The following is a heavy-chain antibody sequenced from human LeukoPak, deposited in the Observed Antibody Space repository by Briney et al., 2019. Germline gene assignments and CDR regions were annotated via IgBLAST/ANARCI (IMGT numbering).Heavy chain of an antibody. CDR2: ISGSGGST. CDR3: TRDDGLVF. V-gene: IGHV3-23*01. J-gene: IGHJ4*02. Sequence: GGSLRLSCAASGFTFSNHAMSWVRQAPGKGLEWVSAISGSGGSTYYADSVKGRFTISRDNSKNTLSLQMNSLRTEDTAVYYCTRDDGLVFWGQGTLVTVSS. D-gene: IGHD2-8*01. CDR1: GFTFSNHA.